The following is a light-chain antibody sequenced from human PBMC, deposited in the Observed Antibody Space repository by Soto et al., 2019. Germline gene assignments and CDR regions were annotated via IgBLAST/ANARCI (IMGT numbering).Light chain of an antibody. CDR1: SSDVGGYNY. J-gene: IGLJ1*01. V-gene: IGLV2-14*01. CDR2: DVS. CDR3: SSYTSSSTYV. Sequence: QSVLTQPASVSGSPGQSITISCTGTSSDVGGYNYVSWYQQHPGKAPKLMIYDVSNRPSGFSSRFSGSKSGNTASLTISGLQAEDEADYYCSSYTSSSTYVFGIGTKLTVL.